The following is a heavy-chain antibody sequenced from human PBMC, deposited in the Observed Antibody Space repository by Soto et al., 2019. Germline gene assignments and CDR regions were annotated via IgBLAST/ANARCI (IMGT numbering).Heavy chain of an antibody. CDR2: INHSGST. CDR3: ARGRSSNYDILTGYYIW. D-gene: IGHD3-9*01. Sequence: SETLSLTRAVYGGSFSGYYGSWIRQPPGKGLEWIGEINHSGSTNYNPSLKSRVTISVDTSKNQFSLKLSSVTAADTAVYYCARGRSSNYDILTGYYIWWGQGTLVTVSS. J-gene: IGHJ4*02. CDR1: GGSFSGYY. V-gene: IGHV4-34*01.